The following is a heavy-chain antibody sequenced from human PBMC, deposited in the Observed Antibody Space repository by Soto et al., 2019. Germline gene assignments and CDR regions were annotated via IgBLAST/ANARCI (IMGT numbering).Heavy chain of an antibody. CDR1: GFTFSRFA. CDR3: ARDTLSEYNTS. J-gene: IGHJ5*02. Sequence: QVPLVESGGGVVQPGRSLSLSCAASGFTFSRFAMHWVRQAPGKGLEWVAVISYDGSNKYYGHSVKGRFTVSRDNSKYALYLQMNSLRSEDTAVYYCARDTLSEYNTSWGQGTLVTVSS. CDR2: ISYDGSNK. D-gene: IGHD1-20*01. V-gene: IGHV3-30-3*01.